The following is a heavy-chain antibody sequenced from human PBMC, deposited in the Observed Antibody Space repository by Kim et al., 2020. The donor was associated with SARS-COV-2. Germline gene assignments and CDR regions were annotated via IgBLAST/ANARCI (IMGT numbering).Heavy chain of an antibody. CDR1: GGSISSYY. Sequence: SETLSLTCTVSGGSISSYYWSWIRQPPGKGLEWIGYIYYSGSTNYNPSLKSRVTISVDTSKNQFSLKLSSVTAADTAVYYCGVEDGYNPGFIFWGQGTLVTVSS. CDR3: GVEDGYNPGFIF. J-gene: IGHJ4*02. V-gene: IGHV4-59*12. CDR2: IYYSGST. D-gene: IGHD5-12*01.